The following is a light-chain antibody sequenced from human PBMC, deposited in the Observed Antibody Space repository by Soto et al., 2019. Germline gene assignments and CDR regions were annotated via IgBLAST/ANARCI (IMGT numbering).Light chain of an antibody. CDR2: DVI. CDR1: SSDVGGYNY. J-gene: IGLJ1*01. Sequence: QSVLIQPRSVSGSPGQSVTISCTGTSSDVGGYNYVSWYQQHPGKAPKLMIYDVIKRPSGVPDRFSGSKSGNTASLTISGLQAEDEADYYCCSYAGSYTYVFGIGTQLTVL. CDR3: CSYAGSYTYV. V-gene: IGLV2-11*01.